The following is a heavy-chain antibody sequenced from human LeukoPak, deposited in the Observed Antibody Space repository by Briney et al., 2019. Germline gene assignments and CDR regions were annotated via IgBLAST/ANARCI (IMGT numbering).Heavy chain of an antibody. CDR3: ARDRREVYKYGSGTFKFGENFFDS. CDR2: INPNSGGT. J-gene: IGHJ4*02. Sequence: GASVKVSRKASGYTFIGHYMHWVRQAPGQGLEWMGWINPNSGGTKYAQKFQGRVTMTRDTSITTAYMELSRLRSDDTALYYCARDRREVYKYGSGTFKFGENFFDSWGQGTLVTVSS. CDR1: GYTFIGHY. V-gene: IGHV1-2*02. D-gene: IGHD3-10*01.